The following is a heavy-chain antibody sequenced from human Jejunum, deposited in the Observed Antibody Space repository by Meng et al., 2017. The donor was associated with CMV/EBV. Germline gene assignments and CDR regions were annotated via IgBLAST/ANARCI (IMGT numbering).Heavy chain of an antibody. CDR2: ISSSGSTI. D-gene: IGHD2-21*01. Sequence: SGFTFSSYEMNWVRQAPGKGLEWVSYISSSGSTIYYADSVKGRFTISRDNSKNTLYLQMNSLRAEDTAIYYCAKAESSAWYSSDHWGQGTLVTVSS. J-gene: IGHJ5*02. V-gene: IGHV3-48*03. CDR1: GFTFSSYE. CDR3: AKAESSAWYSSDH.